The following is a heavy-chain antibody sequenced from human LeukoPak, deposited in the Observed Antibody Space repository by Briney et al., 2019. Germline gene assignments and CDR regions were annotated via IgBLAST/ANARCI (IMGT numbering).Heavy chain of an antibody. J-gene: IGHJ4*02. CDR2: VRGGGDVT. D-gene: IGHD3-9*01. CDR3: AKSLEESYDILIGFSSSDY. Sequence: GGSLRLSCAASGFTFTNFGMSWVRQAPGKGLEWVSSVRGGGDVTYYARSVRGRFTISRDNSKNTVYLQMNSPTAEDTAIYYCAKSLEESYDILIGFSSSDYWGQGTLATVS. CDR1: GFTFTNFG. V-gene: IGHV3-23*01.